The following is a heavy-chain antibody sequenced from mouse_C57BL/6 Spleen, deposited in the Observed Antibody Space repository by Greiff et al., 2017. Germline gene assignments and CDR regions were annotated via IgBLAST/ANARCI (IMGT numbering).Heavy chain of an antibody. CDR3: ARYYGSSYTFDY. J-gene: IGHJ2*01. Sequence: QVQLKESGPELVKPGASVKISCKASGYAFSSSWMNWVKQRPGKGLEWIGRIYPGDGDTNYNGKFKGKATLTADKSSSTAYMQLSSLTSEDYAVYFCARYYGSSYTFDYWGQGTTLTVSS. V-gene: IGHV1-82*01. CDR2: IYPGDGDT. D-gene: IGHD1-1*01. CDR1: GYAFSSSW.